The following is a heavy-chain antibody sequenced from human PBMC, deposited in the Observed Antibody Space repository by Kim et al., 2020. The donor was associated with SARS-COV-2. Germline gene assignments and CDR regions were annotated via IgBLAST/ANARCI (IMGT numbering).Heavy chain of an antibody. CDR1: GFSFTDYA. CDR2: IDKSGSNM. CDR3: TKATHLILAYCTNTRCYPLRTGAFDI. Sequence: GGSLRLSCAASGFSFTDYAMNWVRQAPGRGLEWISSIDKSGSNMYYADSVKGRFTISRDNSKDTVSLQMNSLRVEDTATYYCTKATHLILAYCTNTRCYPLRTGAFDIWGQGTMVTVSS. J-gene: IGHJ3*02. V-gene: IGHV3-23*05. D-gene: IGHD2-2*01.